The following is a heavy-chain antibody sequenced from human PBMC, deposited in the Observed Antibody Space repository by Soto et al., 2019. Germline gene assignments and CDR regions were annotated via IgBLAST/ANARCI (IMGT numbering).Heavy chain of an antibody. CDR2: IYPGDSDT. CDR1: GYSFTSYW. J-gene: IGHJ6*02. V-gene: IGHV5-51*01. Sequence: GESLKIPCNGSGYSFTSYWIGWVRQMPGKGLEWMGIIYPGDSDTRYSPSFQGRVTISTDKSISTAYLQWSSLRAPDTAMYYCARHPRIQLWCHHRDYYGMDVWGQGTTVTVSS. CDR3: ARHPRIQLWCHHRDYYGMDV. D-gene: IGHD5-18*01.